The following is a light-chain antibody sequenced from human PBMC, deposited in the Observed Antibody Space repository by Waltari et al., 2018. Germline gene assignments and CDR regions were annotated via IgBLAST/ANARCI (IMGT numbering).Light chain of an antibody. CDR1: QSVGTY. CDR3: QQRRNWPLT. Sequence: EIVLTQSPAILSFSPGERATLSCRASQSVGTYLAWYQQRPGQSPRLLIYDVSNRATGIPARFSGSGSETDFTLTISSLQPEDFAVYYCQQRRNWPLTFGGGTRVQI. V-gene: IGKV3-11*01. J-gene: IGKJ4*01. CDR2: DVS.